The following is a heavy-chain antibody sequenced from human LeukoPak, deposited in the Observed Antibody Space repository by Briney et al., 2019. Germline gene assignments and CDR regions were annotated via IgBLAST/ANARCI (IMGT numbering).Heavy chain of an antibody. CDR1: GFTFSNYG. D-gene: IGHD6-6*01. V-gene: IGHV3-30*02. Sequence: PGGPLRLSCAASGFTFSNYGMQWVRQAPGKGLEWVAFIRYGGSNKYYADSVKGRFTISRDNSKNTLDLQMNSLRPEDSAIYYCAKGAGLYSSSSPIDYWGQGTLVTVSS. CDR3: AKGAGLYSSSSPIDY. CDR2: IRYGGSNK. J-gene: IGHJ4*02.